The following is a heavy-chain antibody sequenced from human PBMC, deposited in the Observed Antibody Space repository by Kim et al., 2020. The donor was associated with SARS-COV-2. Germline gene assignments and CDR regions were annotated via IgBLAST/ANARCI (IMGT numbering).Heavy chain of an antibody. CDR3: ASAAPGTRTAFGI. D-gene: IGHD6-13*01. J-gene: IGHJ3*02. CDR1: GFTFSTFW. Sequence: GGSLRLSCAASGFTFSTFWLHWVRHVPGKGLVWVSRINSVGGSTRYADSVKGRFSISRDNAKNMVCLQMNTLRGDDTAVYYCASAAPGTRTAFGIWGDGAIFTFSS. CDR2: INSVGGST. V-gene: IGHV3-74*01.